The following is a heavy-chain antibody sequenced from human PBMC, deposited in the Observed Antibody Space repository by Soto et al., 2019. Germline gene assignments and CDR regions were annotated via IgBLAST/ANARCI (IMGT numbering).Heavy chain of an antibody. CDR2: IIPIYGTA. J-gene: IGHJ6*02. Sequence: QVQLVQSGAEVKKPGSSVKVSCKASGGTFSSFTINWVRLAPGQGLEWMGGIIPIYGTANYALSFQGRITITADDSTNTAYMELSSLRSDDTAIYYCAKDRRADWESYYYYAMDVWGQGTTVTVSS. CDR1: GGTFSSFT. D-gene: IGHD1-26*01. V-gene: IGHV1-69*01. CDR3: AKDRRADWESYYYYAMDV.